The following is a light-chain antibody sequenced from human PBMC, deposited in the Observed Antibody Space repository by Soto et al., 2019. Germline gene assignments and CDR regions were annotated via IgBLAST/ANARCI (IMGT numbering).Light chain of an antibody. V-gene: IGLV2-14*01. CDR3: NSYTSSSTYV. CDR1: SSDVGGYNY. Sequence: QSVLTQPPSASGSPGQSVTISCTGTSSDVGGYNYVSWYQQHPGKAPKLMIYEVSNRPSGVSNRFSGSKSGNTASLTISGLQAEDEADYYCNSYTSSSTYVFGIGTKVIVL. J-gene: IGLJ1*01. CDR2: EVS.